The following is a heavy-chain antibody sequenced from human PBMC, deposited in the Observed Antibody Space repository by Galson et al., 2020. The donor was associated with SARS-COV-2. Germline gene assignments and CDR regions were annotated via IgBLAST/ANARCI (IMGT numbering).Heavy chain of an antibody. V-gene: IGHV3-15*01. CDR1: GFTFSTAW. CDR3: AIRFGGLRYMDV. CDR2: IKTRSDGETT. J-gene: IGHJ6*04. Sequence: GESLKISCAVSGFTFSTAWMIWVRQAPGKGLEWVGRIKTRSDGETTDYGAPVKGRFIISRDDSKDTVYLHMNSLRTEDTAVYYCAIRFGGLRYMDVWGKGTTVTVSS. D-gene: IGHD3-10*01.